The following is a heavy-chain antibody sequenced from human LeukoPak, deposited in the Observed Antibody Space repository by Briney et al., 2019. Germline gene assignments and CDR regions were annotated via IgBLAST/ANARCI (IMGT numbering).Heavy chain of an antibody. CDR2: IYSGGGT. CDR1: GFTVSSNY. V-gene: IGHV3-53*01. CDR3: ARGRRDGYNSDC. J-gene: IGHJ4*02. Sequence: GGSLRLSCAASGFTVSSNYMSWVRQAPGKGLEWVSVIYSGGGTYYADSVKGRFTISRDNSKNTLYLQMNSLRAEDTAVYYCARGRRDGYNSDCWGQGTLVTVSS. D-gene: IGHD5-24*01.